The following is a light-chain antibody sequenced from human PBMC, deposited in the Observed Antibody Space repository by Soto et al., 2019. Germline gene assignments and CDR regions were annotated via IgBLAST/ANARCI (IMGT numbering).Light chain of an antibody. CDR3: QQSYSIPWT. Sequence: DIQMTQSPSPLSASVGDRVTITCRASQSISSYLNWYQQKPGKAPKVLIYAASSLQSGVPSRFSGSGSGTDFTLTISSLQPEDFATYYCQQSYSIPWTFGQGTKVDIK. CDR2: AAS. V-gene: IGKV1-39*01. CDR1: QSISSY. J-gene: IGKJ1*01.